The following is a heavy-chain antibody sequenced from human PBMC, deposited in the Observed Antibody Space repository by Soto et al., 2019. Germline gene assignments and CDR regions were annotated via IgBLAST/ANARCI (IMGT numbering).Heavy chain of an antibody. CDR2: IYYSRRA. D-gene: IGHD3-16*01. CDR3: ASFWGVASNGYFDY. V-gene: IGHV4-59*01. CDR1: GGSISNYY. J-gene: IGHJ4*02. Sequence: QVQLPESGPGLVQPSESLSLICTVSGGSISNYYWIWIRQPPGRGLEWIGYIYYSRRANYNPSRKSRAIISVYTSMNQVSLKLNSVTAADTAVYYCASFWGVASNGYFDYCGQGPLVTVSS.